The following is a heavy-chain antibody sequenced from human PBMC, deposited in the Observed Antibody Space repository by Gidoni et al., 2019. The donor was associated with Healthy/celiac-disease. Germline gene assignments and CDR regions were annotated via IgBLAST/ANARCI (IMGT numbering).Heavy chain of an antibody. CDR3: ARTNLERIADPRVDWFDP. Sequence: EVQLVESGGGLVKPGGSLRLSCAASGFTFSSYSMNWVRQAPGKGLEWVSSISSSSSYIYYADSVKGRFTISRDNAKNSLYLQMNSLRAEDTAVYYCARTNLERIADPRVDWFDPWGQGTLVTVSS. CDR2: ISSSSSYI. D-gene: IGHD6-13*01. J-gene: IGHJ5*02. CDR1: GFTFSSYS. V-gene: IGHV3-21*01.